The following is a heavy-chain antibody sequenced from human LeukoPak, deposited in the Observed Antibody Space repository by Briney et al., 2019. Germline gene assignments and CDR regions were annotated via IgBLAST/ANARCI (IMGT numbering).Heavy chain of an antibody. Sequence: SETLSLTCAVYGGSFSGYYWSWIRQPPGKGLEWIGEINHSGSTNYNPSLKSRVTISVDTSKNQFSLKLSSVTAADTAVYYCARDPRYSGYDDAFDIWGQGTMVTVSS. V-gene: IGHV4-34*01. CDR3: ARDPRYSGYDDAFDI. CDR2: INHSGST. D-gene: IGHD5-12*01. CDR1: GGSFSGYY. J-gene: IGHJ3*02.